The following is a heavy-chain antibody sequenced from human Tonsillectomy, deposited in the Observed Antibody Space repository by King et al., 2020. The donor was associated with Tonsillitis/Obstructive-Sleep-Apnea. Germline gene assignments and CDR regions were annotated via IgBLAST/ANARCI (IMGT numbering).Heavy chain of an antibody. V-gene: IGHV3-43*02. Sequence: VQLVESGGGVVQPGGSLRLSCAASGFTFDDYAMHWVRQAPGKGLEWVSLISGDGGSTYYADSVKGRFTISRDNSKNSLYLQMNSLRTEDTALYYCAKAQRRYCGGDCYLQFDYWGQGTLVTVSS. CDR3: AKAQRRYCGGDCYLQFDY. CDR1: GFTFDDYA. J-gene: IGHJ4*02. D-gene: IGHD2-21*01. CDR2: ISGDGGST.